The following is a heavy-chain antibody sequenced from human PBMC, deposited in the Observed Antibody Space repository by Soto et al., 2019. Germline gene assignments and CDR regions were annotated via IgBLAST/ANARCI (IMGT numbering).Heavy chain of an antibody. J-gene: IGHJ3*02. Sequence: QVQLVQSGTEMREPGSSVKVSCKSSGGTFSSSAINWLRQAPGQGPEWMGGIIPTFGTANYIEKFRGRATITADTSTSTAYLEVSSLTSEDTAMYFCARSETAGHRRFDIWGQGTMVTVSS. V-gene: IGHV1-69*06. CDR3: ARSETAGHRRFDI. CDR1: GGTFSSSA. CDR2: IIPTFGTA. D-gene: IGHD6-19*01.